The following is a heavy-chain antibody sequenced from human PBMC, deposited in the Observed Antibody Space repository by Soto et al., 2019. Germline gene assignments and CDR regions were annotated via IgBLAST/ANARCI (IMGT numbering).Heavy chain of an antibody. CDR2: MSSDGSNE. V-gene: IGHV3-30-3*01. Sequence: GGSLRLSCEDSGFTFINNAMHWVRQAPGEGLEWVAFMSSDGSNEYYADSVKGRFTISRDNSKKTLFLQMNSLRTEDTAVYYCARDRKYYFDYWGQGTLVTVSS. CDR1: GFTFINNA. J-gene: IGHJ4*02. CDR3: ARDRKYYFDY.